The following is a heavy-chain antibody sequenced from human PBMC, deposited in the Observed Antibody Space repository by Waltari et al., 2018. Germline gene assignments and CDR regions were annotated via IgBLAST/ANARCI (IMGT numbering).Heavy chain of an antibody. V-gene: IGHV1-2*06. J-gene: IGHJ4*02. CDR3: ATDVEMATFLV. CDR2: INPNSGGT. Sequence: QVQLVQSGAEVKKPGASVKVSCKASGYTFTGYYMHWVRQAPGQGLEWMGRINPNSGGTNYAQKVQGRVTMTRDTSISTAYMELSRLRSDDTAVYYCATDVEMATFLVWGQGTLVTVSS. CDR1: GYTFTGYY. D-gene: IGHD3-3*02.